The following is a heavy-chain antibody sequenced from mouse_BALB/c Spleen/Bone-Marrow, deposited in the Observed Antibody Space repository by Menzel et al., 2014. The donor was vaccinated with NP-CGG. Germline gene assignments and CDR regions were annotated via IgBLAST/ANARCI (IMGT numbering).Heavy chain of an antibody. CDR1: GFTFSDYY. CDR2: ISDGGSYT. CDR3: ARDYDYAMDY. V-gene: IGHV5-4*02. J-gene: IGHJ4*01. D-gene: IGHD2-12*01. Sequence: EVHLVEPGGGLVKPGGSLKLSCAASGFTFSDYYMYWVRQTPVKRLEWVATISDGGSYTYYPDSVKGRFTICRDNAKNNLYLQMSSLKSEDTAMYYCARDYDYAMDYWGQGTSVTVSS.